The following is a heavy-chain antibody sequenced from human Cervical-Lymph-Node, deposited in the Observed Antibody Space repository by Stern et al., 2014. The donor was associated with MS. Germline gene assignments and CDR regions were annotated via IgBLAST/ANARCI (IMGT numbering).Heavy chain of an antibody. Sequence: VQLVQSGAEVKKPGSSMNVSCKTSGGTFSSSYAITWMRQAPGQGLEWMGRLIPILGLANYAQKFQGRVTITADTSTSTTYMELSSLRSEDTAVYYCARGVVSNRAAATLHNLFDPWGQGTLVTVSS. V-gene: IGHV1-69*09. J-gene: IGHJ5*02. CDR1: GGTFSSSYA. CDR3: ARGVVSNRAAATLHNLFDP. CDR2: LIPILGLA. D-gene: IGHD2-15*01.